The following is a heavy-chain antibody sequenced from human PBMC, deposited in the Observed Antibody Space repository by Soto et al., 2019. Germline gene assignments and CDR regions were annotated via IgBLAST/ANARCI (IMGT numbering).Heavy chain of an antibody. CDR2: ISHSGST. V-gene: IGHV4-31*03. D-gene: IGHD5-18*01. CDR3: AREYTYGSNFFDC. Sequence: QVQLQESGPGLVKPSQTLSLTCTVSGGSISSAAYYWSWIHQHPGKGLEWIGYISHSGSTYYTPSLESRVIISADTSKNQFSLNLTSVTAADPAVYYCAREYTYGSNFFDCWGQGALVTVSS. J-gene: IGHJ4*02. CDR1: GGSISSAAYY.